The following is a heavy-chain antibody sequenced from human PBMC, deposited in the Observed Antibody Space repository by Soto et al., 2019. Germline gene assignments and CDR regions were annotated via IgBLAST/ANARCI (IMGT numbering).Heavy chain of an antibody. CDR2: IYYSGST. J-gene: IGHJ4*02. V-gene: IGHV4-39*01. CDR1: GGSISSSSYY. CDR3: ARLHLRVLRFLEWPNFDY. Sequence: QLQLQESGPGLVKPSETLSLTCTVSGGSISSSSYYWGWIRQPPGKGLEWIGSIYYSGSTYYNPSLKSRVTISVDTSKNQFSLKLSSVTAADTAVYYCARLHLRVLRFLEWPNFDYWGQGTLVTVSS. D-gene: IGHD3-3*01.